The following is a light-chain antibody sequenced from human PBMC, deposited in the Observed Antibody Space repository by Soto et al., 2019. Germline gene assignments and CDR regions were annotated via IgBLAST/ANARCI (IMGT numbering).Light chain of an antibody. CDR3: CSYAGSSVV. CDR2: DVS. J-gene: IGLJ2*01. CDR1: SSDVGGYNF. Sequence: QSALTQPRSVSGSPGQSVTISCTGTSSDVGGYNFVSWYQQHPGKAPKFMIYDVSKRPSGVPDRFSGSRSGNTASLTISGLQAEEEADYSCCSYAGSSVVFGGGTKLTVL. V-gene: IGLV2-11*01.